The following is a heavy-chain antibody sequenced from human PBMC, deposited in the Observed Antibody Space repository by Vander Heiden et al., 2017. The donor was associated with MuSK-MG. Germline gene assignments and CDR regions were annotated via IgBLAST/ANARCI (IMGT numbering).Heavy chain of an antibody. V-gene: IGHV1-46*01. D-gene: IGHD3-10*01. CDR3: ARDLLERSTMVRGIGP. J-gene: IGHJ5*02. Sequence: QVQLVQSGAEVKKPGASVKVSCKASGYTFTSYDMHWVRQAPGQGLEWMGIINPSGGSTSYAQKFQGRVTMTRDTSTSTVYMELSSLRSEETAVYYCARDLLERSTMVRGIGPWGQGTLVTVSS. CDR1: GYTFTSYD. CDR2: INPSGGST.